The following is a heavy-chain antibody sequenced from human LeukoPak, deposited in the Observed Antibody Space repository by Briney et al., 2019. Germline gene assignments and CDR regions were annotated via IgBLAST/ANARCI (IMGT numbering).Heavy chain of an antibody. J-gene: IGHJ1*01. V-gene: IGHV3-21*01. CDR1: GFTFSSDS. Sequence: PWGSLRLSCAASGFTFSSDSMNGVRQAPGKGLEWVSAISSSSSYIYYADSVKGRFTISRDNAKNSLYLQMNSLRAEDTAVYYCATMGGGYEGHCDHWGQGTLLPVPS. D-gene: IGHD2-21*01. CDR3: ATMGGGYEGHCDH. CDR2: ISSSSSYI.